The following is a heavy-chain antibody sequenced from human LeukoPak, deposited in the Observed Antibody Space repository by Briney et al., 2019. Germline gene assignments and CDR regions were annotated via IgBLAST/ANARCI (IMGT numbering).Heavy chain of an antibody. CDR2: ISGGGETT. J-gene: IGHJ4*02. Sequence: GGSLRLSCAASGFTFNNYAMNWARHAPGKGLEWVSSISGGGETTYYADSAKGRFTISRDNSQNTLYLQMNSLRAEDTAVHYCARDYADYVGYFFFDYWGQGTLVTVSS. V-gene: IGHV3-23*01. CDR1: GFTFNNYA. CDR3: ARDYADYVGYFFFDY. D-gene: IGHD4-17*01.